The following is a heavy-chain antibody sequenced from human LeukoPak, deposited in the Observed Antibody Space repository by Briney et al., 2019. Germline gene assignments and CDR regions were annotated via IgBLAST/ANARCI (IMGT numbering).Heavy chain of an antibody. J-gene: IGHJ5*02. CDR3: ARALVRGHNWFDP. D-gene: IGHD3-10*01. CDR2: IYYSGST. CDR1: GGSISSSSYY. V-gene: IGHV4-39*07. Sequence: SETLSLTCTVSGGSISSSSYYWGWIRQPPGKGLEWIGSIYYSGSTYYNPSLKSRVTISVDTSKNQFSLKLSSVTAADTAVYYCARALVRGHNWFDPWGQGTLVTVSS.